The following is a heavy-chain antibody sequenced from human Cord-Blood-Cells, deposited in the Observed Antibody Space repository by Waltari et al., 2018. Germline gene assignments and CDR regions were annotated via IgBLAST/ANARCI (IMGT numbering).Heavy chain of an antibody. D-gene: IGHD2-2*01. CDR2: INHSGST. CDR1: GGSFSGYY. V-gene: IGHV4-34*01. J-gene: IGHJ5*02. CDR3: ARGRRDIVVVPAAIWFDP. Sequence: QVQLQQWGAGLLKPSETLSLTCAVYGGSFSGYYCSWIRQPPGKGLEWIGEINHSGSTDYNPSLKSRVTIAVDTSKNQFSLKLSSVTAADTAVYYCARGRRDIVVVPAAIWFDPWGQGTLVTVSS.